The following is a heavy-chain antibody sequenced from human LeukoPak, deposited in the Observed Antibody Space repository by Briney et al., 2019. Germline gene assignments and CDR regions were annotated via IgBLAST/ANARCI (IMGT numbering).Heavy chain of an antibody. CDR2: IYYSGST. D-gene: IGHD3-9*01. Sequence: HPSETLSLTCTVSGGSISSSSYYWGWIRQPPGKGLEWIGSIYYSGSTYYNPSLKSRVTISVDTSKNQFSLKLSSVTAADTAVYYCARRILTGYLYYYYGMDVWGQGTTVTVSS. J-gene: IGHJ6*02. V-gene: IGHV4-39*01. CDR3: ARRILTGYLYYYYGMDV. CDR1: GGSISSSSYY.